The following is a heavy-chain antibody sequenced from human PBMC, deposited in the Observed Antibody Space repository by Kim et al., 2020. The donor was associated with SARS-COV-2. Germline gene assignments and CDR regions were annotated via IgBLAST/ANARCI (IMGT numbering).Heavy chain of an antibody. V-gene: IGHV7-4-1*02. J-gene: IGHJ6*02. CDR3: ARDKRLYGDYPYYYYGMDV. Sequence: ASVKVSCKASGYTFTSYAMNWVRQAPGQGLEWMGWINTNTGNPTYAQGFTGRFVFSLDTSVSTAYLQISSLKAEDTAVYYCARDKRLYGDYPYYYYGMDVWGQGTTVTVSS. CDR1: GYTFTSYA. CDR2: INTNTGNP. D-gene: IGHD4-17*01.